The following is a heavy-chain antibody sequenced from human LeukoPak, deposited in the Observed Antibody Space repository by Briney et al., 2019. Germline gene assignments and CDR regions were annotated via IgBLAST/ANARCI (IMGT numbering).Heavy chain of an antibody. J-gene: IGHJ3*02. CDR2: IYHSGST. D-gene: IGHD6-19*01. CDR1: GYSISSGYY. V-gene: IGHV4-38-2*02. CDR3: ARSRYSSGWYGDAFDI. Sequence: PSETLSLTCTVSGYSISSGYYWGWIRQPPGKGLEWIGSIYHSGSTYYNPSLKSRVTISVDTSKNQFSLKLSSVTAADTAVYYCARSRYSSGWYGDAFDIWGQGTMVTVSS.